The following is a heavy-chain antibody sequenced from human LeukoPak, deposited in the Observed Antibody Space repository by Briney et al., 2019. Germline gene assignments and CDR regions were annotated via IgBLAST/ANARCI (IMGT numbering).Heavy chain of an antibody. Sequence: WGSLRLSCAASGLTFSSYSMNWVRQAPGKGLEWVSSISSSGSYIYYADSVKRQITISRDNAKNSLYLQMNSRRSVDTAVYYCARDRYFDYWGQGTLVTVSS. J-gene: IGHJ4*02. CDR1: GLTFSSYS. CDR2: ISSSGSYI. V-gene: IGHV3-21*01. CDR3: ARDRYFDY.